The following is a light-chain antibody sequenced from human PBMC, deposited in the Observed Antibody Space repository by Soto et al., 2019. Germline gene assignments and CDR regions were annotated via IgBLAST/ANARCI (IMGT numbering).Light chain of an antibody. CDR1: NIGSKS. V-gene: IGLV3-21*02. CDR2: DGG. J-gene: IGLJ3*02. CDR3: QVWDTSSDQRV. Sequence: SYELTQPPSVSVAPGQTARITCGGNNIGSKSVHWYQQKPGQAPVLVVYDGGDRPSGIPDRLSASTSGDTATLTISRVEAGDEADYYCQVWDTSSDQRVFGGGTKLTVL.